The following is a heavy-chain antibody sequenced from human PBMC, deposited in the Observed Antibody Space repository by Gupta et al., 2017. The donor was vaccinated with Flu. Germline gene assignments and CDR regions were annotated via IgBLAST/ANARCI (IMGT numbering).Heavy chain of an antibody. D-gene: IGHD6-13*01. CDR3: SRVNRAVPGAYFDH. J-gene: IGHJ4*02. Sequence: EVHLVESGGGLVEPGGSLRLSCAGSGFTVNNAWMSWVRQAPGKGLEWIGRITSKTDGDTTDYAAPLKGRFSISRDDSKITLYLQMNSLKREDTAVYYCSRVNRAVPGAYFDHWGQGPLVTVS. CDR2: ITSKTDGDTT. CDR1: GFTVNNAW. V-gene: IGHV3-15*01.